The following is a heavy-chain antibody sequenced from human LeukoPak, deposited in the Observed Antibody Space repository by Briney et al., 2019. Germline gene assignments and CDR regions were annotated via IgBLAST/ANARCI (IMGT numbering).Heavy chain of an antibody. CDR2: ISSSGSTI. CDR3: AELGITMIGGV. CDR1: GYSISSGYY. Sequence: LSLTCTVSGYSISSGYYWGWVRQAPGKGLEWVSYISSSGSTIYYADSVKGRFTISRDNAKNSLYLQMNSLRAEDTAVYYYAELGITMIGGVWGKGTTVTISS. V-gene: IGHV3-11*04. D-gene: IGHD3-10*02. J-gene: IGHJ6*04.